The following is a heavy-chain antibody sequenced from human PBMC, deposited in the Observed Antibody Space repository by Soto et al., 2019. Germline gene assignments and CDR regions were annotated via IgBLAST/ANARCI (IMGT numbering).Heavy chain of an antibody. CDR2: IYYTGST. Sequence: KHSETLSLTRAVSGGCVSSVSYYWSWIRQPPGKGLEWNGYIYYTGSTNYNPPLKSRVTIAVDTSKNQFSLELSYVTAADTAVYYCASGSRFCSGGSCYSRYYYYYGMDVWGQVTTVTVSS. J-gene: IGHJ6*02. D-gene: IGHD2-15*01. V-gene: IGHV4-61*01. CDR1: GGCVSSVSYY. CDR3: ASGSRFCSGGSCYSRYYYYYGMDV.